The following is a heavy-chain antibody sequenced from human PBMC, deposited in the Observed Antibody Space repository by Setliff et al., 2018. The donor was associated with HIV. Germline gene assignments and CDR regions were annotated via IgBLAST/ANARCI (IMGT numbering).Heavy chain of an antibody. D-gene: IGHD4-17*01. CDR1: GGPMSGYY. CDR2: IYSSGTT. V-gene: IGHV4-4*08. Sequence: PSETLSLTCTVSGGPMSGYYWSWLRQSPVKGLEWIGYIYSSGTTNYNPSFKSRVSISLDTSKNQFSLKLSSVTAADTAVYYCARAFPMTTVVTQSGYGAFDIWGQGTMVTVSS. J-gene: IGHJ3*02. CDR3: ARAFPMTTVVTQSGYGAFDI.